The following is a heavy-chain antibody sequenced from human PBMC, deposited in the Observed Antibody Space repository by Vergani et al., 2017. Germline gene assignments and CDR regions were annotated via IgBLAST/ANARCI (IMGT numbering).Heavy chain of an antibody. J-gene: IGHJ6*03. V-gene: IGHV4-34*01. CDR3: ARVGSKVWNYYYMDV. D-gene: IGHD3-16*01. Sequence: QVQLQQWGAGLLKPSETLSLTCAVYGGSFSGYYWSWIRQPPGKGLEWIGEINHSGSTNYNPSLKSRVTISVDTSKNQFSLKLSSVTAADTAVYYCARVGSKVWNYYYMDVWGKGTTATVSS. CDR1: GGSFSGYY. CDR2: INHSGST.